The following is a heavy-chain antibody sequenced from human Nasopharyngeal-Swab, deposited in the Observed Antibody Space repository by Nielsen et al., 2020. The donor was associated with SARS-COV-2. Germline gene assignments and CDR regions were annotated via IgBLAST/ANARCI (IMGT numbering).Heavy chain of an antibody. J-gene: IGHJ3*02. CDR2: ISYDGSNK. Sequence: WIRQPPGKGLEWVAVISYDGSNKYYADSVKGRFTISRDNSKNTLYLQMNSLRAEDTAVYHCYGGYDAFDIWGQGTMVTVSS. CDR3: YGGYDAFDI. D-gene: IGHD4-17*01. V-gene: IGHV3-30*03.